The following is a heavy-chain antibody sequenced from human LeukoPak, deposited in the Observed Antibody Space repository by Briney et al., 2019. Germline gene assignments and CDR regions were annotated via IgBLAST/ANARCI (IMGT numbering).Heavy chain of an antibody. D-gene: IGHD3-22*01. CDR3: AREKAAYYDSSGYQPLFY. J-gene: IGHJ4*02. Sequence: GASVKVSCKASGGTFSSYAISWVRQAPGQGLEWMGGIIPIFGTANYPQKFQGRVTITADESTSTAYMELSSLRSEGTAVYYCAREKAAYYDSSGYQPLFYWGQGTLVTVSS. V-gene: IGHV1-69*13. CDR1: GGTFSSYA. CDR2: IIPIFGTA.